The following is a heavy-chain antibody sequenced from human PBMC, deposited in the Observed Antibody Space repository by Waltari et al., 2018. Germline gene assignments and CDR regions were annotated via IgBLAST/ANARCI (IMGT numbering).Heavy chain of an antibody. Sequence: QVQLVQSGAEVKKPGASVKVSCKASGYTFTSYYMHWVRQAPGQGLEWMGIINPSGGSTSYVQKFQGRVTMTSDTSTSTVYMELSSLRSEDTAVYYCARVAGGRARAYQDWGQGTLVTVSS. CDR2: INPSGGST. CDR1: GYTFTSYY. V-gene: IGHV1-46*03. J-gene: IGHJ4*02. CDR3: ARVAGGRARAYQD. D-gene: IGHD2-2*01.